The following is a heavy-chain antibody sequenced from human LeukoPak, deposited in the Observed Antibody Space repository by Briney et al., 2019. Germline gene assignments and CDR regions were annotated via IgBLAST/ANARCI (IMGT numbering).Heavy chain of an antibody. CDR3: ARPTERHYYDSSGYFDAFDI. D-gene: IGHD3-22*01. Sequence: SETLSLTCTVSGGSISSSSYFWGWIRQPPGKGLEWIGSIHFSGSAYYNPSLKSRVTISVDTSKNQFSLKLSSVTAADTAVYYCARPTERHYYDSSGYFDAFDIWGQGTMVTVSS. CDR1: GGSISSSSYF. CDR2: IHFSGSA. J-gene: IGHJ3*02. V-gene: IGHV4-39*07.